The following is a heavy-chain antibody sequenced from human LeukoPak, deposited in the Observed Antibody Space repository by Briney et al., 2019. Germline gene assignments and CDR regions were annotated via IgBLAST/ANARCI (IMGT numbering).Heavy chain of an antibody. Sequence: GGSPRLSCAASGFTFSSYSMNWVRQAPGKGLEWVSSISSSSSYIYYADSVKGRFTISRDNAKNSLYLQMNSLRAEDTAVYYCARAGGLDYGDYYYYMDVWGKGTTVTVSS. V-gene: IGHV3-21*01. CDR2: ISSSSSYI. CDR1: GFTFSSYS. J-gene: IGHJ6*03. D-gene: IGHD4-17*01. CDR3: ARAGGLDYGDYYYYMDV.